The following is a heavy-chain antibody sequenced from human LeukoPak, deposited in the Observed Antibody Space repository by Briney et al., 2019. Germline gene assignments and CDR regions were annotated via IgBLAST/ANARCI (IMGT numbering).Heavy chain of an antibody. CDR2: INPNSGGT. J-gene: IGHJ5*02. V-gene: IGHV1-2*02. CDR3: ARSLRWFGELYIPWFDP. Sequence: ASVKVSCKASGYTFTGYYMHWVRQAPGQGLEWMGWINPNSGGTNYAQKFQGRVTMTRDTSISTAYMELSRLRSDDTAVYYCARSLRWFGELYIPWFDPWGQGTLVTVSS. D-gene: IGHD3-10*01. CDR1: GYTFTGYY.